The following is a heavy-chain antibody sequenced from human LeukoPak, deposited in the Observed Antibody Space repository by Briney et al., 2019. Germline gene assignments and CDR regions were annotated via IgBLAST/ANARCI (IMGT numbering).Heavy chain of an antibody. V-gene: IGHV1-8*02. CDR1: GGTFSSYA. CDR3: ARGGRPHWNSRRMGY. Sequence: ASVNVSCKASGGTFSSYAISWVRQAPGQGLEWMGWMNPNSGNTGYAQKFQGRVTMTRNTSISTAYMELSSLRSEDTAVYYCARGGRPHWNSRRMGYWGQGTLVTVSS. J-gene: IGHJ4*02. D-gene: IGHD1-7*01. CDR2: MNPNSGNT.